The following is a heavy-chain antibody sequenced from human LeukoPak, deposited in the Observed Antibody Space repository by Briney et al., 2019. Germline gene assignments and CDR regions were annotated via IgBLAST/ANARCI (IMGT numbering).Heavy chain of an antibody. Sequence: PGGSLRLSCAASGFTFSNHGMNWVRQAPGKGLEWVSGISPSGDIRYYADSVKGRFTISRDNSKNTLYLEVISLTAEDTAVYYLAKDGAWLRFGGWGQGTLVTVSS. CDR1: GFTFSNHG. J-gene: IGHJ4*02. CDR3: AKDGAWLRFGG. D-gene: IGHD3-10*01. V-gene: IGHV3-23*01. CDR2: ISPSGDIR.